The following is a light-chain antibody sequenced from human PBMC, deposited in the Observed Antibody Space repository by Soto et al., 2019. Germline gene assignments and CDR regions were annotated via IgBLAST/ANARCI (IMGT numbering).Light chain of an antibody. CDR3: SSYTSSSLV. CDR1: SSDVGGYNY. V-gene: IGLV2-14*01. CDR2: DVS. J-gene: IGLJ1*01. Sequence: ALTQPASVSGSPGQSITISCTGTSSDVGGYNYVSWYQQHPGKAPKLMIYDVSNRPSGVSNRFSGSKSGNTASLTISGLQAEDEADYYCSSYTSSSLVFGTGTKVTVL.